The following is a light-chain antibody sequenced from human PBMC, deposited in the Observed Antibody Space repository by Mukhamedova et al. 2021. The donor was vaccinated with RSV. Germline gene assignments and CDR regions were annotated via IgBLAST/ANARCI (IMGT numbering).Light chain of an antibody. CDR3: QQSYSPPRT. CDR1: QSISRY. Sequence: ITCRASQSISRYLNWYQLKPGKAPKVLIHAASSLQSLVPSMFSGSGSGTDFTLTITSLQPEDCATYYCQQSYSPPRTFGQGTRVE. J-gene: IGKJ1*01. V-gene: IGKV1-39*01. CDR2: AAS.